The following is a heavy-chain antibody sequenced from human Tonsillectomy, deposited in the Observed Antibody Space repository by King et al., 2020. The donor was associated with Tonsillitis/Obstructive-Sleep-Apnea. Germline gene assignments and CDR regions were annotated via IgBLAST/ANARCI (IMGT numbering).Heavy chain of an antibody. D-gene: IGHD5-18*01. V-gene: IGHV2-26*01. J-gene: IGHJ6*03. CDR1: GFSLSNARTG. Sequence: TLKESGPVLVKPTETLTLTCTVSGFSLSNARTGVSWIRQPPGKALEWLAHIFWNDEKSYSTSLKSRLTISKDTSKSQVVLTMTNMDPVDTATYYCARGTAVVYYYYYYMDVWGKGTTVTVSS. CDR2: IFWNDEK. CDR3: ARGTAVVYYYYYYMDV.